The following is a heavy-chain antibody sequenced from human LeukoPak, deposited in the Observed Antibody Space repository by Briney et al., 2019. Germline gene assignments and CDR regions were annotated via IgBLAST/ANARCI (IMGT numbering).Heavy chain of an antibody. D-gene: IGHD1-26*01. Sequence: PSETLSLTCTVSGGSTSSYYWSWIRQPPGKGLEWIGYIYYSGSTNYNPSLKSRVTISVDTPKNQFSLKLSSVTAADTAVYYCGRGAPLTVGASRAFDIWGQGTMVTVSS. J-gene: IGHJ3*02. CDR2: IYYSGST. CDR1: GGSTSSYY. CDR3: GRGAPLTVGASRAFDI. V-gene: IGHV4-59*01.